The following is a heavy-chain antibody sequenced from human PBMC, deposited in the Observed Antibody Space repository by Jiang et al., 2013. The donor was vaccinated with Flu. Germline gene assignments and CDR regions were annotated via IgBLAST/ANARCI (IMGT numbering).Heavy chain of an antibody. Sequence: GAEVKKPGESLKISCKGSGYSFTSYWIGWVRQMPGKGLEWMGIIYPGDSDTRYSPSFQGQVTISADKSISTAYLQWSSLKASDTAMYYCARLYRRPIVVVTAIPVGAFDIWGQGTMVTVSS. CDR2: IYPGDSDT. CDR1: GYSFTSYW. J-gene: IGHJ3*02. V-gene: IGHV5-51*01. D-gene: IGHD2-21*02. CDR3: ARLYRRPIVVVTAIPVGAFDI.